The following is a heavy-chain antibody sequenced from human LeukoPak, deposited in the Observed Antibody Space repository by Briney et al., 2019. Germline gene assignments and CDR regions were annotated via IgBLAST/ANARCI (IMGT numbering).Heavy chain of an antibody. Sequence: GASVKASCKASGGTFSSYAISWVRQAPGQGLEWMGGIIPIFGTANYAQKFQGRVTITADESTSTAYMELSSLRSEDTAVYYCARSHYYGSGMSSDYWGQGTLVTVSS. CDR2: IIPIFGTA. V-gene: IGHV1-69*13. CDR3: ARSHYYGSGMSSDY. J-gene: IGHJ4*02. CDR1: GGTFSSYA. D-gene: IGHD3-10*01.